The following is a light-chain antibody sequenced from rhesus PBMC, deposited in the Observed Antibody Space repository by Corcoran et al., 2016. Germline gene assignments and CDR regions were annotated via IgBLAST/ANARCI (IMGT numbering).Light chain of an antibody. Sequence: EIVMTQSPATLSLSPGERATLSCRASQSVGSTLAWYQQKPVQAPRLLIYYASSRATGIPDRFSGSGAGTEFTLTISSLDPEDVGVYYCQKYNDWPWTFGQGTKVEIK. V-gene: IGKV3-42*02. CDR2: YAS. J-gene: IGKJ1*01. CDR1: QSVGST. CDR3: QKYNDWPWT.